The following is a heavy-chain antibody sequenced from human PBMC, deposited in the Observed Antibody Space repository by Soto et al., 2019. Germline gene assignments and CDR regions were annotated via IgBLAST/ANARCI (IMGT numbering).Heavy chain of an antibody. V-gene: IGHV4-39*01. CDR3: ARQLAAGFRYYFDY. CDR2: IYYSGST. J-gene: IGHJ4*02. Sequence: QLQLQESGPGLVKPSETLSLTCTVSGGSISSSSYYWGWIRQPPGKGLEWIGSIYYSGSTYYNPSLKSRVTISVDTSKNQFSLKLSSVTAADTAVYYCARQLAAGFRYYFDYWGQGTLVTVSS. CDR1: GGSISSSSYY. D-gene: IGHD6-13*01.